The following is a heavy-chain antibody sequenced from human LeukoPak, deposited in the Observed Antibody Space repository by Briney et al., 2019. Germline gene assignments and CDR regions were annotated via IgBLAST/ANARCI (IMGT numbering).Heavy chain of an antibody. J-gene: IGHJ4*02. CDR1: GGSISSSSYY. Sequence: SETLSLTCTVSGGSISSSSYYWGWIRQPPGKGLEWIGSIYYSGSTYYNPSLKSRVTISVDTSKNQFSLKLSSVTAADTAVYYCARRRDGYNFLFDYWGQGTLVTVSS. CDR2: IYYSGST. D-gene: IGHD5-24*01. V-gene: IGHV4-39*01. CDR3: ARRRDGYNFLFDY.